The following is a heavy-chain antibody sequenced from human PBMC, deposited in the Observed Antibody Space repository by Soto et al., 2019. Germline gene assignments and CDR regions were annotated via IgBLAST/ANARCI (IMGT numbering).Heavy chain of an antibody. CDR3: ASRARTATTNWGDFDV. V-gene: IGHV3-23*01. CDR1: GFTFNTYV. CDR2: ISYRADKT. D-gene: IGHD1-7*01. Sequence: EVPLLESGGGLVQPGGSLRLSCAASGFTFNTYVMNWVRQAPGKGLEWASTISYRADKTHYADSVKGRFTIARDNSRDTLLRQMNSLRADDAAVYYCASRARTATTNWGDFDVWGQGTMVTVSS. J-gene: IGHJ3*01.